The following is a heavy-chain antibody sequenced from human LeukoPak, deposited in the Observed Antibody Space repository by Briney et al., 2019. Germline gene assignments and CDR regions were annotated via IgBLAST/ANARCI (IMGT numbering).Heavy chain of an antibody. Sequence: GGSLRLSCAASGFTFGSYAMSWVRQAPGKGLEWVSSISSSSSNIYYADSLRGRFTISRDNAKNSLYLQMNSLRAGDTAVYYCASSTAGRWYRDSHYFDYWGQGILVTVSS. J-gene: IGHJ4*02. CDR2: ISSSSSNI. V-gene: IGHV3-21*01. D-gene: IGHD4-23*01. CDR1: GFTFGSYA. CDR3: ASSTAGRWYRDSHYFDY.